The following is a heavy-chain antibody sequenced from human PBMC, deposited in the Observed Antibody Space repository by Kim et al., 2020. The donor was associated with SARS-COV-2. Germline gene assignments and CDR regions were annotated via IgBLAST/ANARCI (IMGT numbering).Heavy chain of an antibody. CDR3: ARDMNPTVYDY. Sequence: KTKYSQKFRGRVTITRDTSANTAYMELSSLTSEATAVYYCARDMNPTVYDYWGQGTLVTVSS. V-gene: IGHV1-3*01. D-gene: IGHD4-4*01. CDR2: KT. J-gene: IGHJ4*02.